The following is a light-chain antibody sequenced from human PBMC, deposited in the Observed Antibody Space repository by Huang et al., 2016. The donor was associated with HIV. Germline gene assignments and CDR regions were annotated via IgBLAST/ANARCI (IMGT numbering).Light chain of an antibody. CDR1: QGVHNSY. CDR3: QQYGTLPYT. Sequence: EIVLTQSTVTLSLSPGAGASLSCRASQGVHNSYLAWYQQKPGQAPRLLIFGASTRATGVPHRFRGSESGTDFTLTISGLDPEDVAVYYCQQYGTLPYTFGQGTKLEI. V-gene: IGKV3-20*01. CDR2: GAS. J-gene: IGKJ2*01.